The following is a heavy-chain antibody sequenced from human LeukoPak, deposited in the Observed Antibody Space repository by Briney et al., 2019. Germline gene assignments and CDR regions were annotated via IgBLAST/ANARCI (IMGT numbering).Heavy chain of an antibody. V-gene: IGHV4-59*08. CDR1: GGSISSYY. Sequence: SETLSLTCTVSGGSISSYYWSWIRQPPGKGLEWIGYIYYSGSTNYYPSLKSRVTISVDTSKNQFSLKLSSVTAADTAVYYCARHEAAAGSFDYWGQGTLVTVSS. D-gene: IGHD6-13*01. J-gene: IGHJ4*02. CDR3: ARHEAAAGSFDY. CDR2: IYYSGST.